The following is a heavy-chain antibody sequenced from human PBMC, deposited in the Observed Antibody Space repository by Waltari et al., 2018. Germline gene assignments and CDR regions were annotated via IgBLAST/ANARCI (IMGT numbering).Heavy chain of an antibody. J-gene: IGHJ5*02. D-gene: IGHD3-10*01. Sequence: QVQLQESGPGLVKPSETLSLTCTVSVGSISSYYWSWIRQPAGKGLEWIGRIYTSGSTNYNPSLKSRVTRSVDTSKNQFSLKLSSLRSEDTAVYYCARDYEGVITNWFDPWGQGTLVTVSS. CDR3: ARDYEGVITNWFDP. V-gene: IGHV4-4*07. CDR1: VGSISSYY. CDR2: IYTSGST.